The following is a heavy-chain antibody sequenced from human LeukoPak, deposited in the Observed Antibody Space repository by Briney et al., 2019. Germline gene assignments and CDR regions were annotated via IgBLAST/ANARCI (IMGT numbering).Heavy chain of an antibody. CDR2: IWYDGSNK. J-gene: IGHJ4*02. Sequence: GGSLRLSCAASGFTFSSYGMHRVRQAPGKGLEWVAVIWYDGSNKYYADSVKGRFTISRDNSKNTLYLQMNSLRAEDTAVYYCATDRTSSGWYYFDYWGQGTLVTVSS. CDR1: GFTFSSYG. D-gene: IGHD6-19*01. V-gene: IGHV3-33*01. CDR3: ATDRTSSGWYYFDY.